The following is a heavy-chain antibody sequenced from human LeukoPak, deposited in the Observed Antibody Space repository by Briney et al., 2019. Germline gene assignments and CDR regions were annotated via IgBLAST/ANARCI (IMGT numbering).Heavy chain of an antibody. Sequence: ASVKVSCKASGYTFTSYDINWVRQAPGQGLEWMGRIIPIFGTANYAQKFQGRVTITTDESTSTAYMELSSLRSEDTAVYYCARDLVFSGWWGFDYWGQGTLVTVSS. V-gene: IGHV1-69*05. CDR3: ARDLVFSGWWGFDY. D-gene: IGHD6-19*01. CDR1: GYTFTSYD. CDR2: IIPIFGTA. J-gene: IGHJ4*02.